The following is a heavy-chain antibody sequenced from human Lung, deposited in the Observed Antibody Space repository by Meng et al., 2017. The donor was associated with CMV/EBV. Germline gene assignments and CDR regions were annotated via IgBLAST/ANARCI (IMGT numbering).Heavy chain of an antibody. CDR1: GFTFSVYN. D-gene: IGHD3-9*01. J-gene: IGHJ1*01. Sequence: GESLKISCAASGFTFSVYNMNWVRQAPGKGLEWVSSISTSSTYKNYAESLKGRFTISRDNSKNTLYLQMNGLRAEDTAVYYCAGHYDSQSALSYWGQGALLXVSS. CDR2: ISTSSTYK. CDR3: AGHYDSQSALSY. V-gene: IGHV3-21*06.